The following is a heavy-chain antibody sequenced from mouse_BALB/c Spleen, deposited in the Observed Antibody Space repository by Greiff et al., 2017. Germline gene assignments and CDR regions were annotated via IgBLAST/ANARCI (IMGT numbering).Heavy chain of an antibody. CDR1: GYTFSSYW. CDR3: ARSTMIPWFAY. D-gene: IGHD2-4*01. J-gene: IGHJ3*01. Sequence: VKLQESGAELMKPGASVKISCKATGYTFSSYWIEWVKQRPGHGLEWIGEILPGSGSTNYNEKFKGKATFTADTSSNTAYMQLSSLTSEDSAVYYRARSTMIPWFAYWGQGTLVTVSA. CDR2: ILPGSGST. V-gene: IGHV1-9*01.